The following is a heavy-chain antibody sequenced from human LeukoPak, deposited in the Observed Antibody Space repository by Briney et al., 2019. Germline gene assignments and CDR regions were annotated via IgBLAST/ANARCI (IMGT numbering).Heavy chain of an antibody. CDR3: ASESPHYYGSGF. V-gene: IGHV3-7*03. J-gene: IGHJ4*02. CDR1: GFTFSSYW. D-gene: IGHD3-10*01. Sequence: GGSLRLSCAASGFTFSSYWMSWARQAPGKGLEWVANIKQDGSEKYYVDSVKGRFTISRDNAKNSLCLQMNSLRAEDTAVYYCASESPHYYGSGFWGQGTLVTVSS. CDR2: IKQDGSEK.